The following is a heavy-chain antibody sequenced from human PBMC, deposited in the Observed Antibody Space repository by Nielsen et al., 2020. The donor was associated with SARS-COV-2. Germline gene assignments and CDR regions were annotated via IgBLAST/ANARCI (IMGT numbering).Heavy chain of an antibody. CDR1: GFTFSSYG. CDR3: AKEFSGSYYGGYFDY. D-gene: IGHD1-26*01. V-gene: IGHV3-30*18. Sequence: GESLKISCAASGFTFSSYGMHWVRQAPGKGLEWVAVISYDGSNKYYADSVKGRFTISRDNSKNTLYLQMNSPRAEDTAVYYCAKEFSGSYYGGYFDYWGQGTLVTVSS. J-gene: IGHJ4*02. CDR2: ISYDGSNK.